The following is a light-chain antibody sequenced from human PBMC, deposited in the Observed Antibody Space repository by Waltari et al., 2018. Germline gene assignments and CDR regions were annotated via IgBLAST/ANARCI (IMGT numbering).Light chain of an antibody. CDR1: SGDIGGFAL. V-gene: IGLV2-23*02. CDR2: EVT. J-gene: IGLJ2*01. CDR3: SSYSRGSSFVL. Sequence: QSALTQPASVSGSPGQSITISCPGTSGDIGGFALVSWYQQHPGKVPRLLIYEVTTRPSGVSSRFSGSKSDNSATLTISALQTEDEADYYCSSYSRGSSFVLFGGGTRLTVL.